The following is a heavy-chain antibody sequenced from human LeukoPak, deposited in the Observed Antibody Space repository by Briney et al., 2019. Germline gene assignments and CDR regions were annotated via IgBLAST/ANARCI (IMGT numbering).Heavy chain of an antibody. D-gene: IGHD3-10*01. V-gene: IGHV4-34*01. J-gene: IGHJ5*02. Sequence: PSETLSLTCAVYGGSFSGYYWSWIRQPPGKGLEWIGEINHSGSTNYNPSLKIRVTISVDTTKSHFSLKLSSVTAADTAVYYCARVDEGSGSYFPWGQGTLVTVSS. CDR3: ARVDEGSGSYFP. CDR1: GGSFSGYY. CDR2: INHSGST.